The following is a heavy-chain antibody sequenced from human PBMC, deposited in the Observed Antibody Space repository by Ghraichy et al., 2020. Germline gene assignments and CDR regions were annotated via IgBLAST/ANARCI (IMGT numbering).Heavy chain of an antibody. V-gene: IGHV4-39*01. D-gene: IGHD3-22*01. J-gene: IGHJ3*02. CDR1: GGSISSSSYY. Sequence: SETLSLTCTVSGGSISSSSYYWGWIRQPPGKGLEWIGSIYYSGSTYYNPSLKSRVTISVDTSKNQFSLKLSSVTAADTAVYYCASHFQVVDSGINDAFDIWGQGTMVTVSS. CDR2: IYYSGST. CDR3: ASHFQVVDSGINDAFDI.